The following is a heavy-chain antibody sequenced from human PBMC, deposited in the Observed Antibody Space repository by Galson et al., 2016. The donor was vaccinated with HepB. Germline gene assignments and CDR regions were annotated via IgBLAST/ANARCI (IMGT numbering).Heavy chain of an antibody. V-gene: IGHV3-23*01. D-gene: IGHD6-19*01. CDR3: AKINIGGYSSGWGGSSDI. Sequence: SLRLSCAASEFTLRNYAMNWVRLAPGKGLEWVSVIRGSDDSTFYAGSVRGRFTISRDDAKNTLYLQMNSMRAEDTAVYYCAKINIGGYSSGWGGSSDIWGQGTMVTVSS. CDR2: IRGSDDST. J-gene: IGHJ3*02. CDR1: EFTLRNYA.